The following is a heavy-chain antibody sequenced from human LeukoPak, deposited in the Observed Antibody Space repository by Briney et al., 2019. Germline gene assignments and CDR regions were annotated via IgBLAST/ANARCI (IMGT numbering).Heavy chain of an antibody. V-gene: IGHV4-39*01. J-gene: IGHJ4*02. Sequence: SEALSLTCTVSGASISSSSDYWGWVRQPPGKGLEWIGSIFYSGSTYYNPSLKSRVTISVDTSRNQFSLKLASVTAADTAVYYCARGYYYDSSGLDYWGQGTLVTVSA. CDR3: ARGYYYDSSGLDY. CDR1: GASISSSSDY. D-gene: IGHD3-22*01. CDR2: IFYSGST.